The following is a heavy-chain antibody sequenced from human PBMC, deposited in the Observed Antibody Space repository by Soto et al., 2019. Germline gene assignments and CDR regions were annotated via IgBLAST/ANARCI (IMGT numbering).Heavy chain of an antibody. Sequence: SETLSLTSTVSGGYISSGGYSWSWNRQHPGKGLEWIGYIYYSGSTYYNPSLKSRVTISVDTSKNQFSLKLSSVTAADTAVYYCARASYSSSSGRFDPWGQGTLVTVSS. CDR3: ARASYSSSSGRFDP. J-gene: IGHJ5*02. CDR2: IYYSGST. D-gene: IGHD6-13*01. V-gene: IGHV4-31*03. CDR1: GGYISSGGYS.